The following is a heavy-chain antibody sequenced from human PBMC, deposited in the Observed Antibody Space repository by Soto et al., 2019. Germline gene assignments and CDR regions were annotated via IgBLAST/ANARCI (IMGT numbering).Heavy chain of an antibody. CDR1: GGSISTYY. D-gene: IGHD3-22*01. Sequence: PSETLSLTCTVSGGSISTYYWTWIRQPPGKGLEWIGYIYYSGSTNYNPSLKSRVTMSVDTSKNQFSLKLTSVTAADTAVYYCARGAGSGFFYLWGQGTLVTVSS. CDR3: ARGAGSGFFYL. V-gene: IGHV4-59*12. J-gene: IGHJ4*02. CDR2: IYYSGST.